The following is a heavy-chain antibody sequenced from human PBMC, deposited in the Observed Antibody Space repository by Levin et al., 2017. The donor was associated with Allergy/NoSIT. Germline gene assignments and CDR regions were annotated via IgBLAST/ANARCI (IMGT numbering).Heavy chain of an antibody. CDR2: IYSGGST. Sequence: GESLKISCAASGFTVSSHYMSWVRQAPGKGLEWVSVIYSGGSTYYADSVKGRFTISRDNSKNTLYLQMNSLRAEDTAVYYCAASITIFGVVIRKGIDYWGQGTLVTVSS. J-gene: IGHJ4*02. V-gene: IGHV3-66*01. D-gene: IGHD3-3*01. CDR1: GFTVSSHY. CDR3: AASITIFGVVIRKGIDY.